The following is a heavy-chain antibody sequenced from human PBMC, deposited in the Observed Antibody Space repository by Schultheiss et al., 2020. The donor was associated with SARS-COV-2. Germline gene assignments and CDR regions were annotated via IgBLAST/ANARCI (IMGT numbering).Heavy chain of an antibody. Sequence: ASVKVSCKASGYTFTSYDINWVRQATGQGLEWMGWISAYNGNTNYAQKLQGRVTMTTDTSTSTAYMELRSLRSDDTAVYYCARDQETYYYDSSGYYYDWGQGTLVTVSS. CDR3: ARDQETYYYDSSGYYYD. V-gene: IGHV1-18*01. J-gene: IGHJ4*02. D-gene: IGHD3-22*01. CDR2: ISAYNGNT. CDR1: GYTFTSYD.